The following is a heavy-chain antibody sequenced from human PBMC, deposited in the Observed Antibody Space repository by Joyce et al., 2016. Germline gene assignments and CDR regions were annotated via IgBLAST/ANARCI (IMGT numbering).Heavy chain of an antibody. D-gene: IGHD4-23*01. CDR3: AREYGGTFYFDY. CDR1: GFSFSGYY. V-gene: IGHV1-2*02. CDR2: INPDRGDP. Sequence: QVQLVQSGAEVKNPGASVKVSCKASGFSFSGYYIHWVRQAPGQGLEWMGWINPDRGDPSDAQKFQGRVTMTRDMSISTVYLELGRLTSDDTALYYCAREYGGTFYFDYWGQVTLVTVSS. J-gene: IGHJ4*02.